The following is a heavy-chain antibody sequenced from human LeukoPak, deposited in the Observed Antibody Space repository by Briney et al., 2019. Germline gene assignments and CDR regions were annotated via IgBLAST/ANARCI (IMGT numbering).Heavy chain of an antibody. J-gene: IGHJ4*02. CDR2: IWYDGSKK. CDR3: AKDPSLYVGY. CDR1: GFTFSNYG. V-gene: IGHV3-33*06. Sequence: GTSLRLSCAASGFTFSNYGFHWVRQAPGNGLEWVAVIWYDGSKKEYVDSVNVRFTIDRDNSKNTVYLQMNSLRAEDTAVYYCAKDPSLYVGYCGQGALVTVSS. D-gene: IGHD2-2*02.